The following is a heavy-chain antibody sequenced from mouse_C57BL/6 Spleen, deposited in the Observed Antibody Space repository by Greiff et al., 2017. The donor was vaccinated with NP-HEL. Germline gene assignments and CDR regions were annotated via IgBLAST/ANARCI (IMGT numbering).Heavy chain of an antibody. CDR2: INYDGSST. D-gene: IGHD1-1*01. V-gene: IGHV5-16*01. CDR3: ARDMDYYGSSYGAMDY. Sequence: EVKLVESEGGLVQPGSSMKLSCTASGFTFSDYYMAWVRQVPEKGLEWVANINYDGSSTYYLDSLKSRFIISRDNAKNILYLQMSSLKSEDTATYYCARDMDYYGSSYGAMDYWGQGTSVTVSS. J-gene: IGHJ4*01. CDR1: GFTFSDYY.